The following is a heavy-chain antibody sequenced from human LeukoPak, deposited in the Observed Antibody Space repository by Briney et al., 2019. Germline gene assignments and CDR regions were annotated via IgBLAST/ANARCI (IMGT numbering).Heavy chain of an antibody. V-gene: IGHV1-2*02. CDR3: ARDVGTTVTTLYYFDY. J-gene: IGHJ4*02. CDR1: GYTFTGYY. Sequence: ASVKVSCKASGYTFTGYYMHWVRQAPGQGLAWMGWINPNSGGTNYAQKFQGRVTMTRDTSISTAYMELSRLRSDDTAVYYCARDVGTTVTTLYYFDYWGQGTLVTVSS. CDR2: INPNSGGT. D-gene: IGHD4-17*01.